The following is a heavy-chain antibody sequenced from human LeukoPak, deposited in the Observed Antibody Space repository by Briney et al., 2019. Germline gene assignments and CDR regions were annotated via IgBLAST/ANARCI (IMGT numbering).Heavy chain of an antibody. J-gene: IGHJ3*02. CDR2: INPNSGGT. Sequence: ASVKVSCKASGYTFTAYSMHWVRQAPGQGLEWMGWINPNSGGTNYAQKFQGRVTMTRDTSITTAYMELSRLRSDDTAVYYCARDGAMTTVANGDAFDIWGQGTMVTVSS. CDR3: ARDGAMTTVANGDAFDI. V-gene: IGHV1-2*02. D-gene: IGHD4-23*01. CDR1: GYTFTAYS.